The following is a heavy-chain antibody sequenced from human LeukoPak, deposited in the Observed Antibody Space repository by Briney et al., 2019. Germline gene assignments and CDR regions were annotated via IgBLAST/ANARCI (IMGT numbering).Heavy chain of an antibody. Sequence: PSETLSLTCTVSGGSISSYYWSWIRQPPGKGLEWIGYIYYSGSTNYNPSLKSRVIISVDTSKNQFSLKLSSVTAADTAVYYCARGGMFYGDYFSLGYWGQGTLVTVSS. CDR1: GGSISSYY. V-gene: IGHV4-59*01. D-gene: IGHD4-17*01. J-gene: IGHJ4*02. CDR2: IYYSGST. CDR3: ARGGMFYGDYFSLGY.